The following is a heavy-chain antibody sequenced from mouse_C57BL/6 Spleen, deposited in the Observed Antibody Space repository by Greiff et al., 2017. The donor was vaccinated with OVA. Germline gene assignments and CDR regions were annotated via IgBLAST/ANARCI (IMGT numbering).Heavy chain of an antibody. D-gene: IGHD2-4*01. CDR2: INPNNGGT. V-gene: IGHV1-26*01. J-gene: IGHJ1*03. Sequence: EVQLQQSGPELVKPGASVKISCKASGYTFTDYYMNWVKQSHGKSLEWIGDINPNNGGTSYNQKFKGKATLTVDKSSSTAYMELRSLTSEDSAVYYCARSSFYDYGLYWYFDVWGTGTTVTVSS. CDR1: GYTFTDYY. CDR3: ARSSFYDYGLYWYFDV.